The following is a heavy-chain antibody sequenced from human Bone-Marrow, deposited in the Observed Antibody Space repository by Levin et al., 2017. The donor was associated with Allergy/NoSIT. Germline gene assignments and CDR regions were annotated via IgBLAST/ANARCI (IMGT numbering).Heavy chain of an antibody. V-gene: IGHV1-69*13. CDR2: IIPIFGTA. CDR3: ARGGYCSGGSCSATLNNWFDP. J-gene: IGHJ5*02. D-gene: IGHD2-15*01. CDR1: GGTFSSYA. Sequence: SVKVSCKASGGTFSSYAISWVRQAPGQGLEWMGGIIPIFGTANYAQKFQGRVTITADESTSTAYMELSSLRSEDTAVYYCARGGYCSGGSCSATLNNWFDPWGQGTLVTVSS.